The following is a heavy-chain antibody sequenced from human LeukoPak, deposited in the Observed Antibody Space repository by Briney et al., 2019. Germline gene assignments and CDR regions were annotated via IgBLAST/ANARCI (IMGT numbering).Heavy chain of an antibody. Sequence: GGSLRLSCAASGFTFSRSNMNWVRQAPGKGLEWVSSITTSSSYIYYADSVKGRFTISRDNAKNSLYLQMDSLRGEDTAVYYCATGGVNYYDSSAGYWGQGTLVTVSS. CDR3: ATGGVNYYDSSAGY. D-gene: IGHD3-22*01. V-gene: IGHV3-21*01. CDR1: GFTFSRSN. J-gene: IGHJ4*02. CDR2: ITTSSSYI.